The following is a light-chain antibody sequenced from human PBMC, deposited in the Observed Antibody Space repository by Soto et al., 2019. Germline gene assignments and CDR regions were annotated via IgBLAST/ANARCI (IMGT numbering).Light chain of an antibody. CDR2: AAS. CDR3: QQYYNYPRT. Sequence: AIRMTQSPSSLSASTGDRVTITCRASQGISSYLAWYQQKSGKAPKLLIYAASILQSGVPSRFSGSGSGTDFTLTISCLRSEDFATYYCQQYYNYPRTFGQGTKVEIK. V-gene: IGKV1-8*01. J-gene: IGKJ1*01. CDR1: QGISSY.